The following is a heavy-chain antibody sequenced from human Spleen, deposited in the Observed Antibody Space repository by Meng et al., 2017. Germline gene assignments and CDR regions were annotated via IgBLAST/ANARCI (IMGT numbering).Heavy chain of an antibody. Sequence: SETLSLTCAVSGDSISNSNWWSWVRQPPGKGLEWIGEIYHSGISNDNASLKSRVTISVDKSKHQFSLKLSSVTAADTAVYYCASGGGYYYGSGRNWFDPWGQGTLVTVSS. CDR2: IYHSGIS. D-gene: IGHD3-10*01. CDR3: ASGGGYYYGSGRNWFDP. CDR1: GDSISNSNW. J-gene: IGHJ5*02. V-gene: IGHV4-4*02.